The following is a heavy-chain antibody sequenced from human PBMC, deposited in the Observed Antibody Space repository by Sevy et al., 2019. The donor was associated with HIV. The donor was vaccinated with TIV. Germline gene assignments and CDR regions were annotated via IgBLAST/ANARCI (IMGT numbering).Heavy chain of an antibody. D-gene: IGHD3-22*01. Sequence: GGSLRLSCAASGFTVTNYVIHWVRQAPGKGLEWVALISVDGTNKQYADSVKGRFTISRDDPKKTVYVEMTSLTVEDTALYYCVRETGGSGSAGFFGDWGQGTLVTVSS. CDR2: ISVDGTNK. CDR1: GFTVTNYV. V-gene: IGHV3-30*03. J-gene: IGHJ4*02. CDR3: VRETGGSGSAGFFGD.